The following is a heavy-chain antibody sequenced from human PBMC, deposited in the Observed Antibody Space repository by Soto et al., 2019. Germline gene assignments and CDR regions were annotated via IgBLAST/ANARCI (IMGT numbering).Heavy chain of an antibody. CDR1: GFTFSSFW. V-gene: IGHV3-74*01. CDR3: AQRGLDTFGLSY. J-gene: IGHJ4*02. CDR2: INTDGSST. D-gene: IGHD5-18*01. Sequence: EVQLVESGGGLVQPGGSLRLSCAVSGFTFSSFWMHWVRQAPGEGREWVSRINTDGSSTSYAESVKGRFTLSRDNAKNTRYLQMISLRAEDKAMYYCAQRGLDTFGLSYWCQGTMVTVSS.